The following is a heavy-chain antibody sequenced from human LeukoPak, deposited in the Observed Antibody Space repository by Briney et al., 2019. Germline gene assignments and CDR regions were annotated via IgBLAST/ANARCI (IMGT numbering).Heavy chain of an antibody. CDR2: NYRSGST. CDR1: GFTVSSNY. D-gene: IGHD5-12*01. J-gene: IGHJ4*02. V-gene: IGHV3-66*01. CDR3: ARVSGYSGYDTLDY. Sequence: GGSLRLSCAASGFTVSSNYMNWVRQAPGKGLEWVSVNYRSGSTYYADSVKGRFTISRDHSKNTLYLQMNSLRAEDTAVYYCARVSGYSGYDTLDYWGQGTLVTVSS.